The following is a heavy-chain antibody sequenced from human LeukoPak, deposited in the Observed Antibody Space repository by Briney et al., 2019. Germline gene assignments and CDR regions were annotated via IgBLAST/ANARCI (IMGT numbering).Heavy chain of an antibody. J-gene: IGHJ6*03. D-gene: IGHD3-16*01. CDR2: IYPGDSDT. V-gene: IGHV5-51*01. Sequence: RGASLKISCKFSGYSFTNYFIGGVRPLPGKGRERMGIIYPGDSDTTESPSFQGQVTFSVGESISTADLQWSSLKASDTAMYYCARHLGMQWGDGPSYYYYYYLDVGGNGTTVTVS. CDR1: GYSFTNYF. CDR3: ARHLGMQWGDGPSYYYYYYLDV.